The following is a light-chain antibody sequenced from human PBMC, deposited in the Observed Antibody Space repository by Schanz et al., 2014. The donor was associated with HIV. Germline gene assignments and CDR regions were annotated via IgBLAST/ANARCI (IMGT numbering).Light chain of an antibody. CDR3: AAWDDSLNGWV. Sequence: QSVLTQPASVSGSPGQSITISCTGTSSDVGVYNYLSWYQHHPGKAPKLMIYDVNNRPSGVPDRFSGSKSGNTASLTISGLQAEDEADYYCAAWDDSLNGWVFGGGTKLTVL. V-gene: IGLV2-14*03. J-gene: IGLJ3*02. CDR2: DVN. CDR1: SSDVGVYNY.